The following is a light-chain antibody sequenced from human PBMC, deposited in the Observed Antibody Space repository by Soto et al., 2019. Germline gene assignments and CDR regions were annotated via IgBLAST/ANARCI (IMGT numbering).Light chain of an antibody. CDR2: EVS. V-gene: IGLV2-8*01. CDR3: SSYAASNNFYFV. J-gene: IGLJ3*02. CDR1: SNDVGSYNY. Sequence: QSVLTQPPSASGSRGQSVTISCTGTSNDVGSYNYVSWYQQHPGKAPKLMIYEVSKRPSGVPDRFSGSKSGNTASLTVSGLQAEDEADYYCSSYAASNNFYFVFGGGTKLTVL.